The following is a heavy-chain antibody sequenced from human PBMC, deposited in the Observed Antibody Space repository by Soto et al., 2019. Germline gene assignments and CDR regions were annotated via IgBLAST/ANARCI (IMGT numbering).Heavy chain of an antibody. D-gene: IGHD2-2*02. J-gene: IGHJ3*02. V-gene: IGHV3-23*01. Sequence: GWSLRLSCAASGFTFSSYAMSWVRQAPGRGLEWVSAISGSGGITYYADSVKGRFTISRDNSKNTLYLQMNSLRAEDTAVYYCAKTDIVVVPAAIKGAFDIWGQGAMVTVSS. CDR3: AKTDIVVVPAAIKGAFDI. CDR1: GFTFSSYA. CDR2: ISGSGGIT.